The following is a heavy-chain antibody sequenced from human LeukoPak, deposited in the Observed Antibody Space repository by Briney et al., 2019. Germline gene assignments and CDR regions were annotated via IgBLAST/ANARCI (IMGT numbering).Heavy chain of an antibody. CDR3: VRLTIDGGTNI. Sequence: GGSLRLSCAASGFTFSSYGMHWVRQAPGKGLVWVSNIYADGSSTSYADSVKGRFTISRDNAKNTLYLQMNSLRAEDTAVYYCVRLTIDGGTNIWGQGTMVTVAS. V-gene: IGHV3-74*01. D-gene: IGHD1-1*01. CDR2: IYADGSST. J-gene: IGHJ3*02. CDR1: GFTFSSYG.